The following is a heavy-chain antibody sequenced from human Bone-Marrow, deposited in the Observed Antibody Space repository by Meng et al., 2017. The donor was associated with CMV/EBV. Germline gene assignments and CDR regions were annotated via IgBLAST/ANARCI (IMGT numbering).Heavy chain of an antibody. CDR1: GGTFSSYA. CDR3: ARVRELAGFGELSQSHYYYGMDV. V-gene: IGHV1-69*05. CDR2: IIPIFGTA. Sequence: SVKVSCKASGGTFSSYAISWVRQAPGQGLEWMGGIIPIFGTANYAQKFQGRVTMTRDTSISTAYMELSRLRSDDTAVYYCARVRELAGFGELSQSHYYYGMDVWGQGTTVAVSS. D-gene: IGHD3-10*01. J-gene: IGHJ6*02.